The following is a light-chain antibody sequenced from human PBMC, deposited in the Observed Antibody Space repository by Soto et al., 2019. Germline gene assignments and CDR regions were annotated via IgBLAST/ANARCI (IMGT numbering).Light chain of an antibody. Sequence: IVLTQSPGTLSLSPGEIATLSCRASQTISSSHLAWYQQKPGQAPRLIIYGASSRATDIPDRFSGSGSGADCTLTISRLKPEDFAVYYCQHYDSSLRTFGPGTKVDIK. CDR3: QHYDSSLRT. J-gene: IGKJ1*01. CDR1: QTISSSH. CDR2: GAS. V-gene: IGKV3-20*01.